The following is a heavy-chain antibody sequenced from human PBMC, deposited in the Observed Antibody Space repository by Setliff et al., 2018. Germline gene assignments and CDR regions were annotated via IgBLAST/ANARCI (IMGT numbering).Heavy chain of an antibody. J-gene: IGHJ6*03. CDR3: ARIRRDIVVVVGATPDYYDYMDV. CDR1: GYSFTSYW. Sequence: GESLKISCKGSGYSFTSYWISWVRQMPGKGLEWMGRIDPSDSYTNYSPSFQGQVTISGDKSISTAYLQWSSLKASDTAMYYCARIRRDIVVVVGATPDYYDYMDVWGKGT. V-gene: IGHV5-10-1*01. D-gene: IGHD2-15*01. CDR2: IDPSDSYT.